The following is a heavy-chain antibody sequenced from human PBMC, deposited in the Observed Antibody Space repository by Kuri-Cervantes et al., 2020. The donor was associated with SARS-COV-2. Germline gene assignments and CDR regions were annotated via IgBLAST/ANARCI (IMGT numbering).Heavy chain of an antibody. V-gene: IGHV1-69*06. Sequence: SVKVSCKASGYTFTGYYMHWVRQAPGQGLEWMGGIIPIFGTANYAQEFQGRVTITADKSTSTAYMELSSLRSEDTAVYYCARDQGAAAGTGSIGWFDPWGQGTLVTVSS. CDR3: ARDQGAAAGTGSIGWFDP. D-gene: IGHD6-13*01. CDR1: GYTFTGYY. J-gene: IGHJ5*02. CDR2: IIPIFGTA.